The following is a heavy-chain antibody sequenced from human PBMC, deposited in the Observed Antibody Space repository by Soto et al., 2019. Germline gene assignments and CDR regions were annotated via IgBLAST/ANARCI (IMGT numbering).Heavy chain of an antibody. Sequence: SETLSLTCTVSGGSISSGGYYWSWVRQHPGKGLEWIGYIYYSGSTYYNPSLKSRVTISADTSKNKFSLKLSSVTAADTAVYYCAGGVGIAARPRPFDYWGQGTLVTVSS. CDR2: IYYSGST. J-gene: IGHJ4*02. V-gene: IGHV4-31*03. D-gene: IGHD6-6*01. CDR1: GGSISSGGYY. CDR3: AGGVGIAARPRPFDY.